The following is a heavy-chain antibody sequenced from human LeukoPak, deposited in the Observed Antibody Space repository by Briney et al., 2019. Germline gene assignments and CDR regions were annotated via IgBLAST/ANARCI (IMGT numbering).Heavy chain of an antibody. J-gene: IGHJ4*02. CDR2: ISSYNGNT. CDR1: GYTFTYHG. Sequence: GASVKVSCKASGYTFTYHGFSWVRQAPGQGLEWMGWISSYNGNTNYLEKFQSRLTMTTDTSTSTTYMELRSLTSDDTAVYYCARDRASAGTGGAYWGQGSLVTVSS. D-gene: IGHD6-13*01. V-gene: IGHV1-18*01. CDR3: ARDRASAGTGGAY.